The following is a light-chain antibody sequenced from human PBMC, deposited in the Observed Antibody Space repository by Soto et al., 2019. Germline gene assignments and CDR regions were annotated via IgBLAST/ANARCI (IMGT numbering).Light chain of an antibody. CDR2: EVS. Sequence: QSALTQPASVSGSPGQSITISCAGTSSDVGGFDYVSWYQQHPGKAPKLMIYEVSNRPSGVSDRFSGSKSGNTASLTISGLQPEDEADYYCSSYTGSATYVFGTGTKVTVL. CDR3: SSYTGSATYV. CDR1: SSDVGGFDY. J-gene: IGLJ1*01. V-gene: IGLV2-14*01.